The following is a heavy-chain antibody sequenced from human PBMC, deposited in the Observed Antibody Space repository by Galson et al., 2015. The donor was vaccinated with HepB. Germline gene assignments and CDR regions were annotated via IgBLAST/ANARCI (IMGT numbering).Heavy chain of an antibody. V-gene: IGHV4-59*12. Sequence: SETLSLTCTVSGGALSSYLWTWIRQPPGKGLEWVGYINSRGSTDYNPSLKSRVSISVDTSKKQFSLRLSSVTAADTAVYYCARERVGGDFDHRGQGTPVTVSS. CDR3: ARERVGGDFDH. CDR1: GGALSSYL. CDR2: INSRGST. D-gene: IGHD2-2*01. J-gene: IGHJ4*02.